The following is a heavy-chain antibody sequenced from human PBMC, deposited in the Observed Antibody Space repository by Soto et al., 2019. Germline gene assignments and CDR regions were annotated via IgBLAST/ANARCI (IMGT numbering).Heavy chain of an antibody. Sequence: GGSLRLSCAASGFTVSSNYMSWVRQAPGKGLEWVSVIYSGGSTYYADSVKGGFTISRDNSKNTLYLQMNSLRAEDTAVYYCASADLGYCSSTSCYEFWGQGTLVTVSS. CDR3: ASADLGYCSSTSCYEF. J-gene: IGHJ4*02. V-gene: IGHV3-66*01. CDR2: IYSGGST. CDR1: GFTVSSNY. D-gene: IGHD2-2*01.